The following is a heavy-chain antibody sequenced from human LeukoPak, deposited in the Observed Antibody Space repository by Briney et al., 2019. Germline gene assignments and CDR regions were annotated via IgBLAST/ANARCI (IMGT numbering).Heavy chain of an antibody. V-gene: IGHV4-59*01. CDR3: AGGSGYYSPPDY. J-gene: IGHJ4*02. D-gene: IGHD3-22*01. Sequence: SETLSLTCTVSGGSISSYYWSWIRQPPGKGLEWIGYIYYSGSTNYNPSLKSRVTISVDTSKNQFSLKLSSVTAADTAVYYCAGGSGYYSPPDYWGQGTLVTVSS. CDR1: GGSISSYY. CDR2: IYYSGST.